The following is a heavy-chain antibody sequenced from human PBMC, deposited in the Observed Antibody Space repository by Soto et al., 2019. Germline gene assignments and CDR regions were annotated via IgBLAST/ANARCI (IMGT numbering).Heavy chain of an antibody. CDR3: ARYCSGGSCYWGALDY. V-gene: IGHV3-33*01. CDR1: GFTFSSYG. J-gene: IGHJ4*02. D-gene: IGHD2-15*01. Sequence: QVQLVESGGGVVQPGRSLRLSCAASGFTFSSYGMHWVRQAPGKGLEWVAVIWYDGSNKYYADSVKGRFTISRDNSKNTLYLQMNSLRAEDTAVYYCARYCSGGSCYWGALDYWGQGTLVTVSS. CDR2: IWYDGSNK.